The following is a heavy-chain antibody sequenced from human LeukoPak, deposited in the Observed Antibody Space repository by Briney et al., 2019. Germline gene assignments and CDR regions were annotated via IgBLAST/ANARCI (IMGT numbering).Heavy chain of an antibody. Sequence: PSETLSLTCTVSGGSISSYYWSWIRQPPGKGLEWIGYIYYSGSTNYNPSLKSRVTISVDTSKNQFSLKLSSVTAADTAVYYCARLYYDFWSGYYSPSNYFDYWGQGTLVTVSS. CDR1: GGSISSYY. V-gene: IGHV4-59*08. D-gene: IGHD3-3*01. J-gene: IGHJ4*02. CDR2: IYYSGST. CDR3: ARLYYDFWSGYYSPSNYFDY.